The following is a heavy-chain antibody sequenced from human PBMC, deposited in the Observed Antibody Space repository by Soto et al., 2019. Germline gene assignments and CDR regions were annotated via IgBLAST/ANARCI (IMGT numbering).Heavy chain of an antibody. CDR2: ISYDGSNK. D-gene: IGHD6-13*01. CDR3: ASAAAGNENHEY. Sequence: VGSLRLSCASSVFTFSSYGMHCVRQAPGKGLEWVAVISYDGSNKYYADSVKGRFTISRDNSKNTLYLQMNSLRAEDTAVYYCASAAAGNENHEYWGQGTLVIVS. CDR1: VFTFSSYG. V-gene: IGHV3-30*03. J-gene: IGHJ4*02.